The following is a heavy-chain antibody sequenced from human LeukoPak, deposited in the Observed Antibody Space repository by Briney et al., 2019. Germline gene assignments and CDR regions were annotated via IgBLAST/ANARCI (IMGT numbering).Heavy chain of an antibody. J-gene: IGHJ6*03. D-gene: IGHD3-16*01. Sequence: SETLSLTCTVSGYSINSGYYWGWIRQPPGKGLEWIASINHSGTTYYNPSLASRVSISVDTSKNQFSLRLTSVTVADTAVYYCARGAAGYDYYYYMDVWGKGTTVTISS. CDR1: GYSINSGYY. V-gene: IGHV4-38-2*02. CDR2: INHSGTT. CDR3: ARGAAGYDYYYYMDV.